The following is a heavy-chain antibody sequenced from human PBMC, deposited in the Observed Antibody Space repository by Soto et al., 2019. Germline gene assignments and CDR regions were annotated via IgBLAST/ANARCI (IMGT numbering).Heavy chain of an antibody. D-gene: IGHD4-17*01. CDR3: ARDLSGDYGTEYFQH. J-gene: IGHJ1*01. Sequence: GGSLRLSCAASGFTFSSYWMHWVRQAPGKGLVWVSRINSDGSSTSYADSVKGRFTISRDNAKKTLYLQMNSLRAEDTAVYFCARDLSGDYGTEYFQHWGQGTLVTVSS. CDR1: GFTFSSYW. CDR2: INSDGSST. V-gene: IGHV3-74*01.